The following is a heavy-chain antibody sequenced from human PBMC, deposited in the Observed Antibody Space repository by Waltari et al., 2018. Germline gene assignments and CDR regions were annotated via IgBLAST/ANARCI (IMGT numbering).Heavy chain of an antibody. CDR3: ARASEAGGYYDSSGYYQY. J-gene: IGHJ4*02. D-gene: IGHD3-22*01. Sequence: QVQLVQSGAEVKKPGSSVKVSCKASGGTFSSYAISRVRQAPGQGLEWMGGIIPIFGTANCAQKFQGRVTITADESTSTAYMELSSLRSEDTAVYYCARASEAGGYYDSSGYYQYWGQGTLVTVSS. V-gene: IGHV1-69*01. CDR2: IIPIFGTA. CDR1: GGTFSSYA.